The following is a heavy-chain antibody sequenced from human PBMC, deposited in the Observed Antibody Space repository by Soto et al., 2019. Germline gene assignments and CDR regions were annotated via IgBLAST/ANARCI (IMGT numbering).Heavy chain of an antibody. CDR3: ARDYYYDSSGYSPLDY. D-gene: IGHD3-22*01. V-gene: IGHV3-21*01. CDR2: ISGSSSYI. Sequence: GGSLRLSCVVSGVSFSDYSMNWVRQAPGKGLEWVALISGSSSYIYYADSVKGRFTISRDNAKNSLFLRMDSLRVEDTAVYFCARDYYYDSSGYSPLDYWGQGTLVTVSS. CDR1: GVSFSDYS. J-gene: IGHJ4*02.